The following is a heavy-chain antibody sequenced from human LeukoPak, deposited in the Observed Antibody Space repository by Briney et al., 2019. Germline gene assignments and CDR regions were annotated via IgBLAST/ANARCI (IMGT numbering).Heavy chain of an antibody. V-gene: IGHV3-21*01. D-gene: IGHD5-24*01. J-gene: IGHJ4*02. CDR2: ISSTSNYI. CDR1: GFTFSNYY. CDR3: ARDLVVEMATAAEDY. Sequence: GGSLRLSCTASGFTFSNYYMNWVRQAPGKGLEWVSFISSTSNYIDYADSVKGRFTISRDNAKNSLYLQMNSLRAEDTAVYYCARDLVVEMATAAEDYWGQGTLVTVSS.